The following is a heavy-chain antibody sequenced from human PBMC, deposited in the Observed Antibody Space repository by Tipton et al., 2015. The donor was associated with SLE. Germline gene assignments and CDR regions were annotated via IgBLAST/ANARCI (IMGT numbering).Heavy chain of an antibody. CDR1: GFTFSSYV. CDR3: AKDGARGYYYYGMDV. Sequence: GSLRLSCAASGFTFSSYVMHWVRQAPGKGLEWVAFTRYDGGNKYYADSVKGRFTISRDNSKNTLYLQMNSLRAEDTAVYYCAKDGARGYYYYGMDVWGQGTTVTVSS. CDR2: TRYDGGNK. D-gene: IGHD3-16*01. V-gene: IGHV3-30*02. J-gene: IGHJ6*02.